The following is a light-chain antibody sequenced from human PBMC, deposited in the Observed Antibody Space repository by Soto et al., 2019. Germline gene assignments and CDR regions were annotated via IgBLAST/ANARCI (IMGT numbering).Light chain of an antibody. CDR1: SSNIGSNT. V-gene: IGLV1-44*01. Sequence: QSVLTQPPSASGTPGQRVTISCSGSSSNIGSNTVNWYQQLPGTAPKLLIYSNNQRPSGVPDRFSGSKSGTSASLAISGLQSEDEADHYCAAWDDSLNGVVFGGGTKLTAL. CDR2: SNN. J-gene: IGLJ2*01. CDR3: AAWDDSLNGVV.